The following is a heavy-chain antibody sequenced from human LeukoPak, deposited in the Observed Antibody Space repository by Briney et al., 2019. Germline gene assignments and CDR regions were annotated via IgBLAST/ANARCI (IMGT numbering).Heavy chain of an antibody. J-gene: IGHJ4*02. Sequence: AAVKVSCKAPGNTFTGYYIHWVRQAPGQGLEWMGWINPKNGGTKYAQIFQGRLTMTGDTSISTAYMGLSSLRSDDTAVYYCRGMITFGGVIVRDSWGQGTLVAVSS. CDR1: GNTFTGYY. V-gene: IGHV1-2*02. D-gene: IGHD3-16*02. CDR3: RGMITFGGVIVRDS. CDR2: INPKNGGT.